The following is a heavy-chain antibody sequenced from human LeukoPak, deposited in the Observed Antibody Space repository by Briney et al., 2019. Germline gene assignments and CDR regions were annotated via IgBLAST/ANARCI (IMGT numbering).Heavy chain of an antibody. J-gene: IGHJ5*02. Sequence: ASVTVSCKASGYTFTSYAMHWVRQAPGQRLEWMGWINAGNGNTKYSQKFQGRVTITRDTSASTAYMELSSLRSEDTAVYYCARVLNSGWFDPWGQGTLVTVSS. CDR1: GYTFTSYA. V-gene: IGHV1-3*01. CDR3: ARVLNSGWFDP. D-gene: IGHD2-21*01. CDR2: INAGNGNT.